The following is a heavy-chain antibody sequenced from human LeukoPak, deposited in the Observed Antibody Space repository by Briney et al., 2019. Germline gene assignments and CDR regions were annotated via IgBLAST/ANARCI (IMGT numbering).Heavy chain of an antibody. CDR3: AREGVVVTASFDY. CDR2: ISYDGSNK. Sequence: GRSLRLSCAASGFTFSSYAMHWVRQAPGKGLEWVAVISYDGSNKYYADSVKGRFTISRGNSKNTLYLQMNSLRAEDTAVYYCAREGVVVTASFDYWGQGTLVTVSS. CDR1: GFTFSSYA. D-gene: IGHD2-21*02. J-gene: IGHJ4*02. V-gene: IGHV3-30-3*01.